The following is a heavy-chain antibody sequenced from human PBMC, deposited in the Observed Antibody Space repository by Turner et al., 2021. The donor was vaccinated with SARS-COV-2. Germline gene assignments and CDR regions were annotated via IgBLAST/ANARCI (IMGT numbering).Heavy chain of an antibody. CDR1: GGFISTYY. CDR2: IHHTGGT. V-gene: IGHV4-59*01. Sequence: QVQLQESGPGLLKSSETLSLTCSVSGGFISTYYWIWIRLPPGKGLEWIGYIHHTGGTNYNPSLGSRVTMSVDTSKNQFSLNLSPVTAADTAIYFCARGPPSIAEAGTAFDPWGQGTLVTVFS. D-gene: IGHD6-19*01. CDR3: ARGPPSIAEAGTAFDP. J-gene: IGHJ5*02.